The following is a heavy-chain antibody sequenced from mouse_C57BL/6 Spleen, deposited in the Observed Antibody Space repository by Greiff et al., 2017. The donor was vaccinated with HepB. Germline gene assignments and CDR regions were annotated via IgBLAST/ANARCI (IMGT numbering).Heavy chain of an antibody. Sequence: EVQLQESGPGLVKPSQSLSLTCSVTGYSITSGYYWNWIRQFPGNKLEWMGYISYDGSNNYNPSLKNRISITRDTSKNQFFLKLNSMTTEDTATYYCATYYGSSYGYFDVWGTGTTVTVSS. CDR2: ISYDGSN. V-gene: IGHV3-6*01. D-gene: IGHD1-1*01. CDR1: GYSITSGYY. J-gene: IGHJ1*03. CDR3: ATYYGSSYGYFDV.